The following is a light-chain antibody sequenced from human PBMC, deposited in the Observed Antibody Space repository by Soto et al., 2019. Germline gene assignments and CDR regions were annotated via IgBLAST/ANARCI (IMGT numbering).Light chain of an antibody. Sequence: ESVLTQSPGTLSLSPGERATLSCRASQSVRSSFLAWYQLKPGQAPRLLIYGASSRATGIPDRFSGSGSGTDFTLTNSRLDPEDFAVYYCQQYDSSPWTFGQGTKVEIK. CDR2: GAS. CDR1: QSVRSSF. CDR3: QQYDSSPWT. J-gene: IGKJ1*01. V-gene: IGKV3-20*01.